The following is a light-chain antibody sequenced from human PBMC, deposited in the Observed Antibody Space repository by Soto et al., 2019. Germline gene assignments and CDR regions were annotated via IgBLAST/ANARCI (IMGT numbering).Light chain of an antibody. J-gene: IGKJ4*01. V-gene: IGKV4-1*01. CDR2: CAS. CDR1: QSILLSSNNKNH. Sequence: DIVMTQSPDSLAVSLGERATINYKPSQSILLSSNNKNHLAWFQLKPGQPPKLLIYCASTRESGVPDRLSGSQSGTDFTLTISSLQAEDVPIYYCEQYHTAPLTFGGGTKVEIK. CDR3: EQYHTAPLT.